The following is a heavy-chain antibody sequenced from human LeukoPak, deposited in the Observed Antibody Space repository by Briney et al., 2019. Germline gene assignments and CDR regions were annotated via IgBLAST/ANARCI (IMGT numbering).Heavy chain of an antibody. CDR3: ARTYCSSTSCHKKDY. V-gene: IGHV3-74*01. D-gene: IGHD2-2*01. CDR1: GFSFSNYW. Sequence: GGSLRLSCAASGFSFSNYWMHWVRQAPGKGLVWVSRINSDGRSTSYADSVEGRFTISRDNAKSTLYLQMNSLRAEDTAVYYCARTYCSSTSCHKKDYWGQGTLVTVSS. J-gene: IGHJ4*02. CDR2: INSDGRST.